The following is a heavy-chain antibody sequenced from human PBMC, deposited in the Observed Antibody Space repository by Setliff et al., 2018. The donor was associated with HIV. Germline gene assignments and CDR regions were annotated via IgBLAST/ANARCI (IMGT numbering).Heavy chain of an antibody. D-gene: IGHD3-22*01. V-gene: IGHV4-39*01. Sequence: SETLSLTCTVSGDSLAGSRYSWGWVRQPPGQGLEWLGNLFHTGSSYFNPSLKSRLTMSVDTSKNQFSLSLISMTAADSAVYFCARLGDNSDWRSNYFFNYFDVWGKGTTVTVSS. J-gene: IGHJ6*03. CDR1: GDSLAGSRYS. CDR2: LFHTGSS. CDR3: ARLGDNSDWRSNYFFNYFDV.